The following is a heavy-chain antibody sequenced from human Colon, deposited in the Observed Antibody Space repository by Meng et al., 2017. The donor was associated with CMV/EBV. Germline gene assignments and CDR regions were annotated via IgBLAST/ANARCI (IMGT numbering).Heavy chain of an antibody. V-gene: IGHV3-7*01. J-gene: IGHJ6*02. CDR1: GHTFTTYW. CDR2: TKQDGTES. Sequence: GESLKISCVVSGHTFTTYWMTWVRQAPGKGLEWVANTKQDGTESYYVDSVKGRFTISSDNRNASLYLQMNSLRVEDTAVYYCAREMGYNWDLGHSYGMDFWGQGTMVTVSS. CDR3: AREMGYNWDLGHSYGMDF. D-gene: IGHD1-20*01.